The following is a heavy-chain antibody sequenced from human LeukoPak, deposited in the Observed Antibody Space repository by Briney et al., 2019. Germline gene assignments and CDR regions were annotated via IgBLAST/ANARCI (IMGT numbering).Heavy chain of an antibody. V-gene: IGHV3-21*01. Sequence: GGSLRPSCAASGFTFSSYSMNWVRQAPGKGLEWVSSISSSSSYIYYADSVKGRFTISRDNAKNSLYLQMNSLRAEDTAVYYCARESDVSIAAAFDYWGQGTLVTVSS. CDR1: GFTFSSYS. D-gene: IGHD6-13*01. J-gene: IGHJ4*02. CDR3: ARESDVSIAAAFDY. CDR2: ISSSSSYI.